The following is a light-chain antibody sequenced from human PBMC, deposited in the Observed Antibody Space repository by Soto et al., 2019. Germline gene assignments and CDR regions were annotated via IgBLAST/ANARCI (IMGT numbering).Light chain of an antibody. CDR3: CSYAGTSPFYV. CDR2: EVS. Sequence: QSVLTQPASVSGSPGQSITTSCTGTSSDVGSYDLVSWYQQHPGRAPKLVIYEVSKRPSGVSSRFSGSKSGNTASLTISGLQAEDEADYHCCSYAGTSPFYVFGPGTKVTVL. CDR1: SSDVGSYDL. J-gene: IGLJ1*01. V-gene: IGLV2-23*02.